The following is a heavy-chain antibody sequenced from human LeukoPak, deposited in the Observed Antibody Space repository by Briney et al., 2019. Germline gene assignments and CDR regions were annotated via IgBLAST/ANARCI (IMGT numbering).Heavy chain of an antibody. V-gene: IGHV1-18*01. Sequence: ASVKVSCKASGYTFTSYGISWVRQAPGQGLEWMGWISAYNGNTNYAQKLQGRVTMTTDTSTSTAYMELRSLRSDDTAVYYCARVRTGSLWFGELLPYFDYWGQGTLVTVSS. CDR2: ISAYNGNT. D-gene: IGHD3-10*01. CDR1: GYTFTSYG. CDR3: ARVRTGSLWFGELLPYFDY. J-gene: IGHJ4*02.